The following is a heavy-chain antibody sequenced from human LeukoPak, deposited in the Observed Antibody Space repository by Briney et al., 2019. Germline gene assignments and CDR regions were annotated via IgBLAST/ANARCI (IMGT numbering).Heavy chain of an antibody. CDR2: INPNSGGT. CDR1: GYTFTGYY. V-gene: IGHV1-2*02. J-gene: IGHJ6*02. Sequence: GASVKVSCKASGYTFTGYYMHWVRQAPGQGLEWMGWINPNSGGTKYAQKFQGRVTMTRDTSISTAYMELSGLRSDDTAMYYCVRSSGYYYYYGMDVWGQGTTVTVSS. CDR3: VRSSGYYYYYGMDV. D-gene: IGHD3-22*01.